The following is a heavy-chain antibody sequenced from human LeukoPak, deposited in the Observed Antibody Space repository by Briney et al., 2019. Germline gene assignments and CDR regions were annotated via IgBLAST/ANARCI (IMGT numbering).Heavy chain of an antibody. Sequence: SETLSLTCTVSGGSIRSGSYYWNWIRQPAGKGLEWIGRIYTRGSTNYNPSLKSRVIISVDKSKNQFSLKLSSVTAADTAVYYCARRALDGSGSYYNLPALGFDYWGQGTLVTVSS. CDR3: ARRALDGSGSYYNLPALGFDY. D-gene: IGHD3-10*01. CDR2: IYTRGST. V-gene: IGHV4-61*02. J-gene: IGHJ4*02. CDR1: GGSIRSGSYY.